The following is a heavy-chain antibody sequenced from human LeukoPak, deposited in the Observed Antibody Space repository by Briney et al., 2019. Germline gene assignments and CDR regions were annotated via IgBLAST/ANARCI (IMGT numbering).Heavy chain of an antibody. Sequence: GASVKVSCKASGYTFTSYDINWVRQATGQGLEWMGWMNPNSGNTGYAQKFQGRVTMTRDTSISTAYMELSRLRSDDTAVYYCARGGNYGFWSGYYIRTSYYYYYMDVWGKGTTVTVSS. D-gene: IGHD3-3*01. CDR2: MNPNSGNT. V-gene: IGHV1-8*01. J-gene: IGHJ6*03. CDR3: ARGGNYGFWSGYYIRTSYYYYYMDV. CDR1: GYTFTSYD.